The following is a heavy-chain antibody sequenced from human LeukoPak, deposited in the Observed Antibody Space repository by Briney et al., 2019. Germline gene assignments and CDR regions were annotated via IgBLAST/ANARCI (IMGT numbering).Heavy chain of an antibody. CDR3: ARDPDGYKFFDY. CDR2: IYDRGTT. Sequence: PSETLSLTCSVSGDSLGTFFWHWVRQPPGKGLEWMGYIYDRGTTAYNPSPKRRVTVSVDTSTNQFFLTLTSVTPADTAVYYCARDPDGYKFFDYWGRGRPVAVSS. D-gene: IGHD5-24*01. V-gene: IGHV4-59*01. J-gene: IGHJ4*02. CDR1: GDSLGTFF.